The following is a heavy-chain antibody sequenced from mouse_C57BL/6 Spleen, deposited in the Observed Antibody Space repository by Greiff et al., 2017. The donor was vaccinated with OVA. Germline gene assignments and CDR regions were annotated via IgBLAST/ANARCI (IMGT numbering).Heavy chain of an antibody. Sequence: VHVKQSGPELVKPGASVKISCKASGYSFTGYYMNWVKQSPEKSLEWIGEINPSTGGTTYNQKFKAKATLTVDKSSSTAYMQLKSLTSEDSAVYYCARRDYYGSSGAWFAYWGQGTLVTVSA. J-gene: IGHJ3*01. CDR2: INPSTGGT. CDR1: GYSFTGYY. V-gene: IGHV1-42*01. CDR3: ARRDYYGSSGAWFAY. D-gene: IGHD1-1*01.